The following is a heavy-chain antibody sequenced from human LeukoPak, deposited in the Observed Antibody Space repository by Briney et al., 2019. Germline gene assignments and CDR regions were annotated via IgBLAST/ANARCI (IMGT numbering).Heavy chain of an antibody. CDR1: GGSISSYY. V-gene: IGHV4-59*01. CDR2: IYYSGST. J-gene: IGHJ6*03. Sequence: SETLSLTCTGSGGSISSYYWSWIRQPPGKGLEWIGYIYYSGSTNYNPSLKSRVTISVNTSKNQFYLKLSSVTAADTAVYYCARDRVVKRGLIWYTDVWGKGTTVTVSS. CDR3: ARDRVVKRGLIWYTDV. D-gene: IGHD3-3*01.